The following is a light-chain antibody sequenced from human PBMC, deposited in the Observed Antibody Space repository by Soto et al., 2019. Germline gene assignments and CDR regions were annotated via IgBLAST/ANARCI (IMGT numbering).Light chain of an antibody. CDR3: QQYNNRPGT. J-gene: IGKJ1*01. CDR2: GAY. Sequence: IVLAQCPVTLDVSPGEXAXXSCSASQSVSTKLAWYQKKTGQPHRLPFHGAYTGATGIPATFSRSAYATEFTLYISSLQSEDFAVYYCQQYNNRPGTFGQGTKV. V-gene: IGKV3-15*01. CDR1: QSVSTK.